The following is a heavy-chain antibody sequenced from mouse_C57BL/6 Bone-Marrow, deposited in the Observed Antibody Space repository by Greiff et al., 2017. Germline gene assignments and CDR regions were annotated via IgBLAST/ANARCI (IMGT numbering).Heavy chain of an antibody. J-gene: IGHJ3*01. CDR3: LNWDEAWFAY. Sequence: QVQLKESGAELVKPGASVKLSCKASGYTFTSYWMHWVKQRPGQGLEWIGMIHPNSGSTNYNEKFKSKATLTVDKSSSTAYMQLSSLTSEDSAVYYCLNWDEAWFAYWGQGTLVTVSA. D-gene: IGHD4-1*02. CDR1: GYTFTSYW. CDR2: IHPNSGST. V-gene: IGHV1-64*01.